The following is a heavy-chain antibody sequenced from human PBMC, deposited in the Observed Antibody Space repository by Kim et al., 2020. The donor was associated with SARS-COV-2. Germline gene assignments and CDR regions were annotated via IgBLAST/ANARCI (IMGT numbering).Heavy chain of an antibody. D-gene: IGHD6-13*01. J-gene: IGHJ5*02. CDR2: IYHSGST. V-gene: IGHV4-4*02. Sequence: SETLSLTCAVSGGSISSSNWWSWVRQPPGTGLEWIGVIYHSGSTNYNPSLKSRVTISVDKSKNQFSLKLSSVTAADTAVYYFARLVLLGGSSWQKVKGGKTNWFDPGGQGTLVTVSS. CDR3: ARLVLLGGSSWQKVKGGKTNWFDP. CDR1: GGSISSSNW.